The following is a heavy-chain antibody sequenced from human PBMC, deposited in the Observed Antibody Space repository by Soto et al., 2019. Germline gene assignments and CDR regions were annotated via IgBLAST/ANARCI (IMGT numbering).Heavy chain of an antibody. V-gene: IGHV4-31*03. CDR3: ARDGFTGYSSGFDY. CDR2: IYYSGST. D-gene: IGHD6-25*01. J-gene: IGHJ4*02. Sequence: PSETLSLTCTVSGGSISRGGYYWSWIRQHPGKGLEWIGYIYYSGSTYYNPSLKSRVTISVDTSKNQFSLKLSSVTAADTAVYYCARDGFTGYSSGFDYWGQGTLVTVSS. CDR1: GGSISRGGYY.